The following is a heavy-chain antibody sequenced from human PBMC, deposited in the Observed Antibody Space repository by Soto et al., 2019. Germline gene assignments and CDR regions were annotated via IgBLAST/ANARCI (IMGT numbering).Heavy chain of an antibody. V-gene: IGHV3-23*01. D-gene: IGHD6-6*01. J-gene: IGHJ5*02. CDR1: GLTCSSCA. CDR3: AKSCSSRAYNWFAP. CDR2: ISGSGIGT. Sequence: GERLRLYCAASGLTCSSCAMCWDRQAPGKGLEWVSAISGSGIGTYHADSVKGRFTISRDNSKNTLYLQMNSLRAEDTAVYYCAKSCSSRAYNWFAPWDHETLVPVSS.